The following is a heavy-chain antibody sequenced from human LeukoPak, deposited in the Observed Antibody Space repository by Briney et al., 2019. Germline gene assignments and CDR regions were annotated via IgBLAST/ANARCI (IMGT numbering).Heavy chain of an antibody. CDR1: GFTVSSKY. V-gene: IGHV3-66*01. Sequence: GGSLRLSCAASGFTVSSKYMSWVRQAPGKGMEWVSVIYSGGRTYYAESGKGGLTISRENCKKTQYIQRKSMRAEDTALYYCAREHLEMATIRWFDPWGQGTLVTVSS. D-gene: IGHD5-24*01. J-gene: IGHJ5*02. CDR2: IYSGGRT. CDR3: AREHLEMATIRWFDP.